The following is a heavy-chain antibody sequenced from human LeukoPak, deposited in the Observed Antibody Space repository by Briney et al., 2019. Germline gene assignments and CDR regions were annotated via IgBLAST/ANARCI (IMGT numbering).Heavy chain of an antibody. CDR3: AKDLGYCSSTSCFLDY. CDR2: ISGSGGST. V-gene: IGHV3-23*01. D-gene: IGHD2-2*01. J-gene: IGHJ4*02. CDR1: GFTFSSYA. Sequence: GGSLRLSCAASGFTFSSYAMSWVRQAPGKGLEWVSAISGSGGSTYYADSVKGRYTISRDNSKNTLYLQMNSLRAEDTAVYYCAKDLGYCSSTSCFLDYWGQGTLVTVSS.